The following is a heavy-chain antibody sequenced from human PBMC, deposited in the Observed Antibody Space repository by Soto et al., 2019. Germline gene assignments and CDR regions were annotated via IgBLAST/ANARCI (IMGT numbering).Heavy chain of an antibody. Sequence: QVQLQESGPGLVKPSGTLSLTCAVSGDSISSDKWWSWVRQPPGKGLEWIGEIHHSGRTNYNPSLKSRVTILGEKSKNQVSLELSSMPAADTAVYYCARGGDWQFDYWGQGTLVTVSS. CDR1: GDSISSDKW. D-gene: IGHD2-21*02. J-gene: IGHJ4*02. V-gene: IGHV4-4*02. CDR3: ARGGDWQFDY. CDR2: IHHSGRT.